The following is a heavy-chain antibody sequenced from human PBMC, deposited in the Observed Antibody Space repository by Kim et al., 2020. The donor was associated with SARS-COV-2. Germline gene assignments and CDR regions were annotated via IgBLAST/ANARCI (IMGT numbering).Heavy chain of an antibody. D-gene: IGHD3-9*01. J-gene: IGHJ4*02. V-gene: IGHV4-39*01. Sequence: SETLSLTCTVSGGSISSSSYYWGWIRQPPGKGLEWIGSIYYSGSTYYNPSLKSRVTISVDTSKNQFSLKLSSVTAADTAVYYCARGERSYYDILTGYYPFDYWGQGTLVTVSS. CDR2: IYYSGST. CDR3: ARGERSYYDILTGYYPFDY. CDR1: GGSISSSSYY.